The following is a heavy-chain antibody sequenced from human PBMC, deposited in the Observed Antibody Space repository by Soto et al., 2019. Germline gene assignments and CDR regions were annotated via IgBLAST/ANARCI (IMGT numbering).Heavy chain of an antibody. CDR2: IIPIFGPA. V-gene: IGHV1-69*01. J-gene: IGHJ6*02. D-gene: IGHD3-10*01. CDR3: ARGGGYGSGSHFYYYYYGMDV. CDR1: GDTFSSYA. Sequence: QVQLVQSGAEVRKPGSSVKVSCKASGDTFSSYAISWVRQAPGQGLEWMGGIIPIFGPAYYAQKFQGRVTITADESTSTAYMELSSLRSEDTAVYYCARGGGYGSGSHFYYYYYGMDVWGQGTTVTVSS.